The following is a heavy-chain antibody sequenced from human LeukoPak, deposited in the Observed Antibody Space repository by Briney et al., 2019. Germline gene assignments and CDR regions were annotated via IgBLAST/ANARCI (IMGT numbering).Heavy chain of an antibody. V-gene: IGHV5-51*01. CDR1: GYRFTSSW. D-gene: IGHD3-10*01. J-gene: IGHJ1*01. Sequence: GESLKISCEGSGYRFTSSWIGWVRQMPGKGLEWMGIINLSDSDTRYSSSFQGQVTISADKSISTAYLQWSSLKASDTAMFYCATYAGTSSKYFQYWGPGTLVTVSS. CDR3: ATYAGTSSKYFQY. CDR2: INLSDSDT.